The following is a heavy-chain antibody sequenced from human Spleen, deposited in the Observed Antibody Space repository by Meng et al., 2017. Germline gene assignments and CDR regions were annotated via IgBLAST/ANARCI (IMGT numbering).Heavy chain of an antibody. Sequence: VQLVESGGGLVNPGGSLRLSCAASGLIFSDAWMSWVRQAPGKGLGWVGRIKSKIDGGTADYAAPVKDRFTISRDDSENTLYLQMNSLKTEDTAVYYCTTDRYYVDPWGQGALVTVSS. D-gene: IGHD3-22*01. J-gene: IGHJ5*02. CDR3: TTDRYYVDP. V-gene: IGHV3-15*01. CDR2: IKSKIDGGTA. CDR1: GLIFSDAW.